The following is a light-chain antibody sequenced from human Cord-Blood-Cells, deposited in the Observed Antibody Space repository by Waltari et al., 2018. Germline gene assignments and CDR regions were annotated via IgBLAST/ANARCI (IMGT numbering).Light chain of an antibody. CDR1: QSVSSSY. V-gene: IGKV3-20*01. CDR3: QQYGSSPPRIT. J-gene: IGKJ5*01. CDR2: GAS. Sequence: EIVLTPSPGTLSLSPGERATLSCRASQSVSSSYLAWDQQKPGQAPRLLIYGASSRATGIPDRFSGSGSGTDFTLTISRLEPEDFAVYYCQQYGSSPPRITFGQGTRLEIK.